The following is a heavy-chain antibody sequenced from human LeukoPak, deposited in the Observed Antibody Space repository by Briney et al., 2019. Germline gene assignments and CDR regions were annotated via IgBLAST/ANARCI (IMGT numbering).Heavy chain of an antibody. J-gene: IGHJ3*02. D-gene: IGHD3-22*01. Sequence: GGSLRLSCAASGFTVSSNYMSWVRQAPGKGLEWVSVIHSGGNTRYAEAVKGRFTISRDNSNNTVYLQMNSLRDEDTAVYYCVRERTLRLLLTRDAFDIWGQGTMVTVSS. CDR3: VRERTLRLLLTRDAFDI. V-gene: IGHV3-66*01. CDR1: GFTVSSNY. CDR2: IHSGGNT.